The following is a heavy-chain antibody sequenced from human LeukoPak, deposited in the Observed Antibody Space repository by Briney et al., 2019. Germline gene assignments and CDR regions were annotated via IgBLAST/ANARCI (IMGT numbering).Heavy chain of an antibody. J-gene: IGHJ3*02. CDR1: GGSISSSAYH. CDR3: ARVDSSSSDAFDI. D-gene: IGHD6-6*01. Sequence: PSETLSLTCTVSGGSISSSAYHWGWIRQPPGKGLEWIGSIHYSGSTYHNPSLKSRVTISVDTSKNQFSLKLSSVTAADTAVYYCARVDSSSSDAFDIWGQGTMVTVSS. CDR2: IHYSGST. V-gene: IGHV4-39*07.